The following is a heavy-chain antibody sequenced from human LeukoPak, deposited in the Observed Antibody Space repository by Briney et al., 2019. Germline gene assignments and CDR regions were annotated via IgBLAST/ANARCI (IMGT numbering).Heavy chain of an antibody. D-gene: IGHD5-12*01. CDR3: AKDGVSGYDPPRWWFDP. CDR1: RFTFSSYG. J-gene: IGHJ5*02. V-gene: IGHV3-30*02. CDR2: IRYDGSNK. Sequence: PGGSLRLSCAASRFTFSSYGMHWVRQAPGKGLEWVAFIRYDGSNKYYADSVKGRFTISRDNSKNTLYLQMNSLRAEDTAVYYCAKDGVSGYDPPRWWFDPWGQGTLVTVSS.